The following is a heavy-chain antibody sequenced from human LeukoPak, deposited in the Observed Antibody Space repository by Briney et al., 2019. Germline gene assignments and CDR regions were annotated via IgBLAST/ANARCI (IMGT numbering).Heavy chain of an antibody. V-gene: IGHV3-48*01. CDR3: AKLSGWAAYWYFDL. Sequence: GGSLRLSCAASGFTFSSYSMNWVRQAPGKGLEWVSYISSSSSTIYYADSVKGRFTISRDNAKNSLYLQMNSLRAEDTAVYYCAKLSGWAAYWYFDLWGRGTLVTVSS. D-gene: IGHD6-19*01. J-gene: IGHJ2*01. CDR1: GFTFSSYS. CDR2: ISSSSSTI.